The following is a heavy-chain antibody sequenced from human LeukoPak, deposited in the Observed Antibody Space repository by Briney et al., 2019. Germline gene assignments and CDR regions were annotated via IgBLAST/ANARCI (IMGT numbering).Heavy chain of an antibody. Sequence: PGESLRLSCAASGFTFTTYWLGWVRQPPGKGLEWVANIKKDGSEKYYVDAVKGRFTISRDNAKTSLYLQMNSLRAEDTAVYYCARDLSGIAGYTYGRGIDYWGQGTLVTVSS. D-gene: IGHD5-18*01. CDR2: IKKDGSEK. J-gene: IGHJ4*02. V-gene: IGHV3-7*01. CDR1: GFTFTTYW. CDR3: ARDLSGIAGYTYGRGIDY.